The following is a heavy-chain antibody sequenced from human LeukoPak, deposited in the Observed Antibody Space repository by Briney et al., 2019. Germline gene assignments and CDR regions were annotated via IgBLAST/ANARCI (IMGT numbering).Heavy chain of an antibody. V-gene: IGHV3-21*01. Sequence: PGGSLRLSCAASGFTFSSYSMNWVRQAPGKGLEWVSSISSSSNYIYYADSVKGRFTISRDNAKNSLYLQMNSLRAEDTALYHCARVVGMLYATPDYWGQGTLVTVSS. CDR1: GFTFSSYS. J-gene: IGHJ4*02. CDR3: ARVVGMLYATPDY. CDR2: ISSSSNYI. D-gene: IGHD2-8*01.